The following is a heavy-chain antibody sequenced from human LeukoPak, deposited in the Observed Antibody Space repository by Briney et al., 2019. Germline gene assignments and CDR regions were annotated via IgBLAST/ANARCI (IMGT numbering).Heavy chain of an antibody. CDR3: ARARGKNNSGYYVSGYFDY. V-gene: IGHV4-39*01. J-gene: IGHJ4*02. D-gene: IGHD3-22*01. Sequence: PPETLSLSRTVSGDSISSSNYYWGWIRQPPGKGLEWIGSIYYSGSTYYNPSLKSRVTISVDTSKKQFSLKVNAVTAADTAVYYCARARGKNNSGYYVSGYFDYWGQGTLVIVSS. CDR1: GDSISSSNYY. CDR2: IYYSGST.